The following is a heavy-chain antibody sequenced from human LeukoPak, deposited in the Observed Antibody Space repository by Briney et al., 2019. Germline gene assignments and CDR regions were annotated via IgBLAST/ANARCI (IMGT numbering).Heavy chain of an antibody. D-gene: IGHD3-3*01. V-gene: IGHV3-21*04. Sequence: GGSLRLSCAASGFTFTIYSMNWVRQAPGKGLEWVSSISSSSSYLYYADSVKGRFTISRDNAKNSLYLQMNSLRAEDTAVYYCARGIRGVGDDFDYWGQGTLVTVSS. J-gene: IGHJ4*02. CDR1: GFTFTIYS. CDR2: ISSSSSYL. CDR3: ARGIRGVGDDFDY.